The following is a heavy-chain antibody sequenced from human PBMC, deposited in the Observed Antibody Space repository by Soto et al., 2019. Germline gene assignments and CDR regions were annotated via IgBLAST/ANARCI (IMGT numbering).Heavy chain of an antibody. Sequence: GGSLRLSCAASGFIFSSFGMHWVRQAPGKGLEWVAHIWYDGSNTYYADSVKGRFSVSRDNPRNMLYLQMNSLRAEDTAVYHCVRDLLGSGGHFDYWGQGAPVTVSS. J-gene: IGHJ4*02. CDR1: GFIFSSFG. CDR2: IWYDGSNT. D-gene: IGHD7-27*01. CDR3: VRDLLGSGGHFDY. V-gene: IGHV3-33*01.